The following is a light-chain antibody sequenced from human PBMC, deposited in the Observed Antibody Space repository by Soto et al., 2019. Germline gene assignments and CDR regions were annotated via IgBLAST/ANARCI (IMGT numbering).Light chain of an antibody. CDR3: QQYNTYPWT. Sequence: DIQMAQSPSTLSASVGGRVTITCRASQSIRRRLAWYQQKPGKAPNLLIYDASSLESGVPSRFSGGGSGTEFTLTISSLQPEDFATYYCQQYNTYPWTFGQGTKV. V-gene: IGKV1-5*01. J-gene: IGKJ1*01. CDR2: DAS. CDR1: QSIRRR.